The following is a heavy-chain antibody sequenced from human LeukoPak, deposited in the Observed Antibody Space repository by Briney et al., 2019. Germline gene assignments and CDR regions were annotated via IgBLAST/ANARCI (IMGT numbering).Heavy chain of an antibody. CDR3: VKDSGGYSSSSFGS. J-gene: IGHJ4*02. V-gene: IGHV3-53*01. CDR1: GFTVSSNY. CDR2: IYSGGST. Sequence: GGSLRLSCAASGFTVSSNYMSWVRQAPGKGLEWVSVIYSGGSTYYADSVKGRFTISRDNSKNTLYLQMNSLRAEDTALYYCVKDSGGYSSSSFGSWGQGTLVTVSS. D-gene: IGHD6-13*01.